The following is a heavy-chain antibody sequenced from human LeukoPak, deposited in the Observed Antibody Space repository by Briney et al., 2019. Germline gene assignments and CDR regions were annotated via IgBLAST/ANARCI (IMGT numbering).Heavy chain of an antibody. D-gene: IGHD3-10*01. Sequence: SETLSLTCAVSGGSISSGGYSWSWIRQPPGKGLEWIGYIYHSGSTYYNPSLKSRVTISVDRPKNQFSLKLSSVTAADTAVYYCARGWGYGSGSYYNGFDYWGQGTLVTVSS. J-gene: IGHJ4*02. V-gene: IGHV4-30-2*01. CDR1: GGSISSGGYS. CDR2: IYHSGST. CDR3: ARGWGYGSGSYYNGFDY.